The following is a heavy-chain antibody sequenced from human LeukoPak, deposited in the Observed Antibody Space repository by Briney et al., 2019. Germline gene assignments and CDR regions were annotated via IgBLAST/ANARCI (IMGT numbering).Heavy chain of an antibody. V-gene: IGHV3-53*05. CDR2: IYADGTT. J-gene: IGHJ4*02. CDR1: GFTVSDNY. Sequence: GGSLRLSCAASGFTVSDNYMSWVRQAPGKGLEWVSAIYADGTTYYADSVKGRFTISRDNFENTVYFQMNSLRAEDTAVYYCAKDQGVMYYDSSGYYGNWGQGTLVTVSS. D-gene: IGHD3-22*01. CDR3: AKDQGVMYYDSSGYYGN.